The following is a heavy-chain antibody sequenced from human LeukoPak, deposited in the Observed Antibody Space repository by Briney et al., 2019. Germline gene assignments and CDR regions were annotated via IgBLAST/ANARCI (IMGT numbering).Heavy chain of an antibody. CDR2: IKQDGSEK. Sequence: GGSLRLSCAASGFTFSSYWMSWVRQAPGKGLEWVANIKQDGSEKYYVDSVKGRFTISRDNAKNSLYLQMNSLRAEDTAVYYCARSFTPYYYDSSGYYHFDYWGQGTLVTVSS. V-gene: IGHV3-7*01. D-gene: IGHD3-22*01. CDR1: GFTFSSYW. J-gene: IGHJ4*02. CDR3: ARSFTPYYYDSSGYYHFDY.